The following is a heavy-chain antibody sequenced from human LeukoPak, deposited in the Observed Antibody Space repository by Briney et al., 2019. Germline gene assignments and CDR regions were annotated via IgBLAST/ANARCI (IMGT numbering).Heavy chain of an antibody. V-gene: IGHV3-30*04. D-gene: IGHD5-12*01. CDR1: GFTFSSYA. CDR2: ISYDGSNK. Sequence: GGSLRLSCAASGFTFSSYAMHWVRQAPGKGLEWVAVISYDGSNKYYADSVKGRFTISRDNSKNTLYLQMNSLRAEDTAVYYCARETVDIVATIVLDYWGQGTLVTVSS. J-gene: IGHJ4*02. CDR3: ARETVDIVATIVLDY.